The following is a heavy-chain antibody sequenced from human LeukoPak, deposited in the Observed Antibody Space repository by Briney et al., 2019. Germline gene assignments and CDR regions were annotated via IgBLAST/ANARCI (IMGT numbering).Heavy chain of an antibody. CDR2: INPNSGGT. CDR3: ARAGDSSGYYSHIDY. D-gene: IGHD3-22*01. CDR1: GYTFTGYY. Sequence: ASVKVSCKASGYTFTGYYMHWVRQAPGQGLEWMGWINPNSGGTNYAQKFQGRVTMTRDTSISTAYMELSRLRSDDTAVYYCARAGDSSGYYSHIDYWGQGTLVTVSS. J-gene: IGHJ4*02. V-gene: IGHV1-2*02.